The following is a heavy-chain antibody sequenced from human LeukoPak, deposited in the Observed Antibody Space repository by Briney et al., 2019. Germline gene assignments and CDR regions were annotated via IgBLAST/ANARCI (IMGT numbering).Heavy chain of an antibody. J-gene: IGHJ4*02. V-gene: IGHV3-48*03. D-gene: IGHD2-21*02. CDR3: ARSMSLAYCGGDCYSPPDY. CDR1: GFTFSSYE. Sequence: GGSLRLSCAASGFTFSSYEMNWVRQAPGKGLEWVSYISSSGSTIYYADSVKGRFTISRDNAKNSLYLQMNSLRAEDTAVYYCARSMSLAYCGGDCYSPPDYWGQGTLVTVSS. CDR2: ISSSGSTI.